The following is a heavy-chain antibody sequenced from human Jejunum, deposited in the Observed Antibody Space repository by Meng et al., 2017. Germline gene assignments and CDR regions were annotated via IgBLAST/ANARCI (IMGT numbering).Heavy chain of an antibody. V-gene: IGHV4-39*07. J-gene: IGHJ5*02. Sequence: QLQLQESGPGLVNPSETLSLTCTVSGGSISSSSYYWGWSRQPPGKGLEWIGSIYYSGSTYYNPSLKSRVSISVDTSKNQFSLKLSSVTAADTALYYCARDPTSVVPVAIRNWFDPWGQGTLVTVSS. CDR1: GGSISSSSYY. CDR3: ARDPTSVVPVAIRNWFDP. CDR2: IYYSGST. D-gene: IGHD2-2*01.